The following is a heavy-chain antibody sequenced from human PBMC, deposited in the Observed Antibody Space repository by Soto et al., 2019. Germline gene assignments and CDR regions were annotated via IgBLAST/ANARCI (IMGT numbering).Heavy chain of an antibody. J-gene: IGHJ5*02. D-gene: IGHD1-26*01. V-gene: IGHV3-48*01. CDR1: GFTFSSYS. CDR3: AREEGLLNWFDP. CDR2: ISSSSSTI. Sequence: GGSLRLSCAASGFTFSSYSMNWARQAPGKGLEWVSYISSSSSTIYYAGSVKGRFTISRDNAKNSLYLQMNSLRAEDTAVYYCAREEGLLNWFDPWGQGTLVTVSS.